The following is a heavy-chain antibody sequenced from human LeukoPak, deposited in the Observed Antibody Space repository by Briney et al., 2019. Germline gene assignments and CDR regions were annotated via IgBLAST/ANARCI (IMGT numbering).Heavy chain of an antibody. Sequence: SETLSLTCTVSGGCISRNYWNWIRQPPGKGLEWIGNIYYSGSSDYNPSFKSRVTISVDTSKNHFSLKVSSVTAADTAVYYCARAQYSSDWSWFDAWGKGTLVTVSS. V-gene: IGHV4-59*01. CDR3: ARAQYSSDWSWFDA. J-gene: IGHJ5*02. D-gene: IGHD6-19*01. CDR1: GGCISRNY. CDR2: IYYSGSS.